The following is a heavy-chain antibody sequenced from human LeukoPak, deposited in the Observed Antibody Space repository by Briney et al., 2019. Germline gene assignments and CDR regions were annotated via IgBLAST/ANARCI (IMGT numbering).Heavy chain of an antibody. J-gene: IGHJ4*02. D-gene: IGHD2-8*01. Sequence: GGSLRLFCAASGFTFSSYAMSWVRQAPGKGLEWVSAISGSGGSTYYADSVKGRFTISRDNSKNTLYLQMNSLRAEDTAVYYCAIMIPAPSYYFDYWGQGTLVTVSS. CDR3: AIMIPAPSYYFDY. V-gene: IGHV3-23*01. CDR2: ISGSGGST. CDR1: GFTFSSYA.